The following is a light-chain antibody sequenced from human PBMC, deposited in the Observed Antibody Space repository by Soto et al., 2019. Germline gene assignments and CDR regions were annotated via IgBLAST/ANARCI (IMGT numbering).Light chain of an antibody. CDR1: QNIDNY. Sequence: DIQMTQSPSSLSASVGARVTITCRASQNIDNYLNWYQQSPGKAPKLLIYAASSLYSGVPSRFSGSGSGTDFTLTISSLQPEDFATHYCQQGYNTRWTFGQVTKVDIK. CDR2: AAS. CDR3: QQGYNTRWT. J-gene: IGKJ1*01. V-gene: IGKV1-39*01.